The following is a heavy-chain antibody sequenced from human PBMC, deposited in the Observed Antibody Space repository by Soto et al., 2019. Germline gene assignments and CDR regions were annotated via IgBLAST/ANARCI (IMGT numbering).Heavy chain of an antibody. CDR2: MNPNSGNT. D-gene: IGHD6-19*01. Sequence: ASVKVSCKASGYTFTSYDINWVRQATGQGLEWMGWMNPNSGNTGYAQKFQGRVTMTRKTSISTAYMELSSLRSEDTAVYYCARGRRPLQQCLVLSGYYYGMDVRSQGTTVTVSS. V-gene: IGHV1-8*01. J-gene: IGHJ6*02. CDR3: ARGRRPLQQCLVLSGYYYGMDV. CDR1: GYTFTSYD.